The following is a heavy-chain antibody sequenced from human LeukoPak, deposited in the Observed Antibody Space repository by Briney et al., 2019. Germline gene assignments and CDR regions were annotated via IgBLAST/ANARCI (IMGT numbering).Heavy chain of an antibody. CDR3: ARISKYSSRYDVM. Sequence: PGGSLRLSCAVSGFSFSTYSWNWVCQTPGKGLEWISYISRRGETIFYADSVKGRFTISRDNVNSFLYLQMNSLRAEDTALYYCARISKYSSRYDVMGAQGTLVTVSS. CDR2: ISRRGETI. CDR1: GFSFSTYS. D-gene: IGHD6-13*01. J-gene: IGHJ4*02. V-gene: IGHV3-48*01.